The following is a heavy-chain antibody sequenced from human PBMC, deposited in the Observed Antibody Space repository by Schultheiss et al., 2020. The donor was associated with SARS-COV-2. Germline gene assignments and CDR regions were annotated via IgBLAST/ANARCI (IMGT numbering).Heavy chain of an antibody. V-gene: IGHV4-59*12. Sequence: SQTLSLTCTVSGGSISSYYWSWIRQPPGKGLEWIGYIYYSGSTNYNPSLKSRVTISVDTSKNQFSLKLSSVTAADTAVYYCARGGGYSSSANYYYYYMDVWGKGTTVTVSS. D-gene: IGHD6-6*01. CDR3: ARGGGYSSSANYYYYYMDV. J-gene: IGHJ6*03. CDR2: IYYSGST. CDR1: GGSISSYY.